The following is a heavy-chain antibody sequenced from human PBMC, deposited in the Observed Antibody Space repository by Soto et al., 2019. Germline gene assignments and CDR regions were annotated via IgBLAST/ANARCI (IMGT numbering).Heavy chain of an antibody. CDR1: GFNFSVYW. J-gene: IGHJ4*02. CDR2: IKEDGSEK. V-gene: IGHV3-7*01. CDR3: ASTRLHDD. D-gene: IGHD4-4*01. Sequence: EVQLVESGGGLVQPGESLRLSCAVSGFNFSVYWMSWVRQAPGKGLEWVANIKEDGSEKYYVDSVKGRFTISRDNAKKSLSLQMNGLRAEDTAVYYCASTRLHDDWGQGTLVTVSS.